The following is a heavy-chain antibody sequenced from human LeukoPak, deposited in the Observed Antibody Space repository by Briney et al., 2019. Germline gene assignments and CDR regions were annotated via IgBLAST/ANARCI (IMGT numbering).Heavy chain of an antibody. Sequence: GGSLRLSCAASGFTFSSYSMNWVRQAPGKGLEWVSSISSSSSYIYYADSVKGRFTISRDNAKNSLYLQMNSLRAEDTAVYYCARETSTVTPETAFDYWGQGTLVTVSS. CDR2: ISSSSSYI. V-gene: IGHV3-21*01. CDR3: ARETSTVTPETAFDY. J-gene: IGHJ4*02. D-gene: IGHD4-17*01. CDR1: GFTFSSYS.